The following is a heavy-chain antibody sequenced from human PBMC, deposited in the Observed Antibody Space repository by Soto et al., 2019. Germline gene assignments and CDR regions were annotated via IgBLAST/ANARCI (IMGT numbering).Heavy chain of an antibody. CDR2: INAGNGNT. J-gene: IGHJ5*02. Sequence: ASVKVSCKASGYTFTIYAMHCVRQAPGQRRDWMGWINAGNGNTKYSQKFQGRVTITRDTSASTAYMELSSLRSEDTAVYYCARDRVRFLEWLPPPSGWFDPWGQGTLVTVSS. V-gene: IGHV1-3*01. CDR3: ARDRVRFLEWLPPPSGWFDP. CDR1: GYTFTIYA. D-gene: IGHD3-3*01.